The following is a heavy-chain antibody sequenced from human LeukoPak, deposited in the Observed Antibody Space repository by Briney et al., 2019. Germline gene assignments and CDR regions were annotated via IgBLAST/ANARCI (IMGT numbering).Heavy chain of an antibody. CDR2: ISGSGGST. CDR3: AKDYYDFWSGYYTDY. V-gene: IGHV3-23*01. J-gene: IGHJ4*02. Sequence: PGGSLRLSCAASGFTFSSYAMSWVRQAPGKGLEWVSAISGSGGSTYYADPVKGRFTISRDNSKNTLYLQMNSLRAEDTAVYYCAKDYYDFWSGYYTDYWGQGTLVTVSS. CDR1: GFTFSSYA. D-gene: IGHD3-3*01.